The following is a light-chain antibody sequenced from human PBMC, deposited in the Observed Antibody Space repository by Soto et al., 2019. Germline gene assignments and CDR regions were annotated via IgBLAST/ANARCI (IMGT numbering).Light chain of an antibody. J-gene: IGKJ4*01. Sequence: DIQMPQSPSTVSASVGYRVTITCRASQSISNWLAWYQQKPGKAPKLLIYKASNLESGVPSRFSGSGSGTEFTLTISSLQPDDFATYYCQQYNSSFGGGTKVDI. CDR1: QSISNW. V-gene: IGKV1-5*03. CDR3: QQYNSS. CDR2: KAS.